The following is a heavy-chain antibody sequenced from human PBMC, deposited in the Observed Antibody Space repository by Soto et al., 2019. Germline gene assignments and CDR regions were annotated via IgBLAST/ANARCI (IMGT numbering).Heavy chain of an antibody. V-gene: IGHV3-21*01. J-gene: IGHJ4*02. Sequence: GGSLRLSCAASGFTFRSYTMNWVRQAPGKGLEWVSSISSSSSYIYYVDSVKGRFTISRDNAKNSLYLQMNSLRAEDTAVFYCARDKDSYGSGFDYWGQGTLVTVSS. D-gene: IGHD5-18*01. CDR1: GFTFRSYT. CDR2: ISSSSSYI. CDR3: ARDKDSYGSGFDY.